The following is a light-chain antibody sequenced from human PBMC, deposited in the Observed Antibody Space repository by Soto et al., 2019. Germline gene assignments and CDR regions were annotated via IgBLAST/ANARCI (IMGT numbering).Light chain of an antibody. Sequence: QSALAQPPSASGSPGQSVTISCTGTSSDVGGYNYVSWFQQHPGKAPTLIIHEVNQRPSGVPDRFSGSKSGNTASLTVSGLQAEDEGTYYCCSYGGTFYVFGTGTKVTVL. CDR2: EVN. V-gene: IGLV2-8*01. CDR3: CSYGGTFYV. CDR1: SSDVGGYNY. J-gene: IGLJ1*01.